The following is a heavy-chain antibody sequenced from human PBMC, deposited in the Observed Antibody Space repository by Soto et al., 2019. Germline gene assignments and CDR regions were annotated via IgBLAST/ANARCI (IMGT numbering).Heavy chain of an antibody. J-gene: IGHJ5*02. CDR3: ARGSSSSWYFNWFDP. CDR2: ISYDGSNK. CDR1: GFTFSSYA. V-gene: IGHV3-30-3*01. D-gene: IGHD6-13*01. Sequence: SLRLSCAASGFTFSSYAMHWVRQAPGKGLEWVAVISYDGSNKYYADSVKGRFTISRDNSKNTLYLQMNSLRAEDTAVYYCARGSSSSWYFNWFDPWGQGTLVTVSS.